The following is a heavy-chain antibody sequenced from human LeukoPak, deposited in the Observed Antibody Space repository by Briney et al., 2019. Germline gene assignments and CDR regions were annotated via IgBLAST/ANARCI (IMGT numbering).Heavy chain of an antibody. J-gene: IGHJ4*02. CDR2: ITSNARDT. CDR3: AKYLAGGWYYIDC. Sequence: GGSLRLSCAASGFTFTNYAMNWVRQAPGKRLEWVSSITSNARDTYFADSVKGRFTVSRDNSKNTLYLEMSSLRAEDTAVYYCAKYLAGGWYYIDCWGQGTLVTVSS. CDR1: GFTFTNYA. V-gene: IGHV3-23*01. D-gene: IGHD6-19*01.